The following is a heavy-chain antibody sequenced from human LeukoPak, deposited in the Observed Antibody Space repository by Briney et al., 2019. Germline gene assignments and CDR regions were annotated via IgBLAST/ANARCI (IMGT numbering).Heavy chain of an antibody. CDR2: INHSGST. V-gene: IGHV4-34*01. CDR3: ARGRVDIVVVPAAMSRYFDY. D-gene: IGHD2-2*03. CDR1: GGSFSGYY. Sequence: SETLSLTCAVYGGSFSGYYWSWICQPPGKGLEWIGEINHSGSTNYNPSLKSRVTISVDTSKNQFSLKLSSVTAADTAVYYCARGRVDIVVVPAAMSRYFDYWGQGTLVTVSS. J-gene: IGHJ4*02.